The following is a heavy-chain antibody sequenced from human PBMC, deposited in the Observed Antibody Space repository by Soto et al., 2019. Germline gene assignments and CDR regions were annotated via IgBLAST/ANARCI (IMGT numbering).Heavy chain of an antibody. J-gene: IGHJ4*02. CDR2: IYYSGST. D-gene: IGHD2-15*01. CDR3: ASAYCSGGSCYSY. Sequence: SETLSLTCTVSGGSISSSSYYWGWIRQPPGKGLEWIGSIYYSGSTYYNPSLKSRVTISVDTSKNQFSLKLSSVTAADTAVYYCASAYCSGGSCYSYWGQGTLVTVSS. V-gene: IGHV4-39*07. CDR1: GGSISSSSYY.